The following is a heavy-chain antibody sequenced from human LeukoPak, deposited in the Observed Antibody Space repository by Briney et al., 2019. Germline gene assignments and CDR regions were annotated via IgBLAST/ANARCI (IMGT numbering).Heavy chain of an antibody. V-gene: IGHV4-34*01. J-gene: IGHJ6*03. CDR2: INHSGST. CDR3: ARARNQQLVRKRSYYYYMDV. CDR1: GGSFSGYY. Sequence: SETLSLTCAVYGGSFSGYYWSWIRQPPGKGLEWIGEINHSGSTNYNPSLKSRVTTSVDTSKNQFSLKLSSVTAADTAVYYCARARNQQLVRKRSYYYYMDVWGKGTTVTVSS. D-gene: IGHD6-13*01.